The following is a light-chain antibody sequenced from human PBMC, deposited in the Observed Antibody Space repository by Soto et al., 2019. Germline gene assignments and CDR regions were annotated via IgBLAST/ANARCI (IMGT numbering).Light chain of an antibody. J-gene: IGLJ2*01. Sequence: QSALTQPPSASGSPGQSVTISCTGTSSDVGGYNYVSWYQQHPGNAPKLMIYDVSKRPSGVPDRFSGSKSGNTASLTVSGLQAEDEAHYYCSSYAGSNNVVFGGGTKLTVL. V-gene: IGLV2-8*01. CDR1: SSDVGGYNY. CDR2: DVS. CDR3: SSYAGSNNVV.